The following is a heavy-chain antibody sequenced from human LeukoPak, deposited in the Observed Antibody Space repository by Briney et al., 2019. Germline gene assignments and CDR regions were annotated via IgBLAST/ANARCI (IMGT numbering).Heavy chain of an antibody. V-gene: IGHV1-58*01. CDR2: IVVGRNEA. CDR3: AGESHSVSCFWFDS. Sequence: GASVKVSCKASGFTFSTSAVQWVRQARGQRLEWIGWIVVGRNEASYAQEFHGRVTITRDMSTSTAYLELSGLRAEDTAVYYCAGESHSVSCFWFDSWGQGTLVTVSS. CDR1: GFTFSTSA. D-gene: IGHD6-13*01. J-gene: IGHJ5*01.